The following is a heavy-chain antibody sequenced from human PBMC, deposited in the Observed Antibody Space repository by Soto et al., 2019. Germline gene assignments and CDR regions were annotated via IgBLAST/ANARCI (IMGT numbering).Heavy chain of an antibody. D-gene: IGHD3-22*01. Sequence: AASVKVSCKVSGYTLTELSMHWVRQAPGKGLEWMGGFDPEDGETIYAQKFQGRVTMTEDTSTDTAYMELSSLRSEDTAVYYCATIVSMYYYDSSGYCYYFDYWGQGTLVTVSS. V-gene: IGHV1-24*01. J-gene: IGHJ4*02. CDR2: FDPEDGET. CDR1: GYTLTELS. CDR3: ATIVSMYYYDSSGYCYYFDY.